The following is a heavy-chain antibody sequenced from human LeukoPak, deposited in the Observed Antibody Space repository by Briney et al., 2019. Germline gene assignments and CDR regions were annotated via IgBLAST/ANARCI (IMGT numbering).Heavy chain of an antibody. CDR2: ITGSGSTI. Sequence: GGSLRLACAASGFTFSDYYMSWIRQAPGKGLEWVSYITGSGSTIYYADSVKGRFTISRDNSKNTLSLQMNSLRAEDTAVYYCEGVAAAGIYWGKGTLVTVSS. J-gene: IGHJ4*02. D-gene: IGHD6-25*01. V-gene: IGHV3-11*04. CDR3: EGVAAAGIY. CDR1: GFTFSDYY.